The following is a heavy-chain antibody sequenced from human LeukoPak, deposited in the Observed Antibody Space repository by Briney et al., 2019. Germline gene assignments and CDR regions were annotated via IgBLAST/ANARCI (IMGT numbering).Heavy chain of an antibody. J-gene: IGHJ3*02. CDR2: IYYSGST. V-gene: IGHV4-59*01. CDR3: ARDSGIDDAFDI. D-gene: IGHD1-26*01. CDR1: GGSISSYY. Sequence: LETLSLTCTVSGGSISSYYWSWIRQPPGKGLEWIGYIYYSGSTNYNPSLKSRVTISVDTSKNQFSLKLSSVTAADTAVYYCARDSGIDDAFDIWGQGTMVTVSS.